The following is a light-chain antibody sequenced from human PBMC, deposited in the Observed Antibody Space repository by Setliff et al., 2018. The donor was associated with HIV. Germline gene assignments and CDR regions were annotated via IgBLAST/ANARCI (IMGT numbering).Light chain of an antibody. Sequence: QPALTQPASVSGSPGHSITISCTGTSSDVGEYDYVSWYQQHPGKAPKLIIYDVTYRPSGVSNRFSGSKSGNTASLTISGLQAEDEADYYCSSHRDTNTLEVFGTGTKGTVL. CDR1: SSDVGEYDY. CDR3: SSHRDTNTLEV. CDR2: DVT. J-gene: IGLJ1*01. V-gene: IGLV2-14*03.